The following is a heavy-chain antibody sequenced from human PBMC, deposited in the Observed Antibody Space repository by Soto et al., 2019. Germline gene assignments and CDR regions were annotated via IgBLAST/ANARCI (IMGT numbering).Heavy chain of an antibody. V-gene: IGHV3-15*01. CDR2: IKSKTDGGTT. Sequence: LRLSCAASGFTFSNAWMSWVRQAPGKGLEWVGRIKSKTDGGTTDYAAPVKGRFTISRDDSKNTLYLQMNSLKTEDTAVYYCTTSFEYSSSDTDYWGQGTLVTVSS. CDR1: GFTFSNAW. J-gene: IGHJ4*02. CDR3: TTSFEYSSSDTDY. D-gene: IGHD6-6*01.